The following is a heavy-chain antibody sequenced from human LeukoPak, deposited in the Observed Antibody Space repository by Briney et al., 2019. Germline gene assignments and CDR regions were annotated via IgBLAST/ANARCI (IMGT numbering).Heavy chain of an antibody. D-gene: IGHD1-26*01. J-gene: IGHJ4*02. CDR3: ARGSRGELPKWAY. V-gene: IGHV1-2*02. CDR2: INPNSGTT. CDR1: GYSLTDFY. Sequence: ASVKVSCKASGYSLTDFYIHWVRQAPGQGLEWMGWINPNSGTTLYAQGFQGRVTMARDTTINTAYLDFSSLRFDDTAVYYCARGSRGELPKWAYWGQGTLVTVSS.